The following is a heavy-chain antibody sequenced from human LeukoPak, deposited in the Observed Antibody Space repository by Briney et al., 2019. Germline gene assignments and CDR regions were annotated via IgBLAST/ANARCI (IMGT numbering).Heavy chain of an antibody. Sequence: PSETLSLTCTVSGGSISSFSWNWIRQSPGKGLEWIGYMHYSGSTNYNPSLKSRVSISLDTSKNQFSLKLTSVTAADTAVYYCARHDGEGSGSLSYWGQGTLVTVSS. CDR1: GGSISSFS. CDR2: MHYSGST. V-gene: IGHV4-59*08. D-gene: IGHD3-10*01. J-gene: IGHJ4*02. CDR3: ARHDGEGSGSLSY.